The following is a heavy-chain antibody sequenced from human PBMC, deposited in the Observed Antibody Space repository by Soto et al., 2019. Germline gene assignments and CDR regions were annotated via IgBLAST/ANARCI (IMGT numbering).Heavy chain of an antibody. J-gene: IGHJ4*02. Sequence: ASVKVSCKASGYTFTGYYMHWVRQAPGQGLEWMGWINPNSGGTNYAQKFQGWVTMTRDTSISTAYMELSRLRSDDTAVYYCARARAAAGTGGYFDYWGQGTLVTVSS. CDR1: GYTFTGYY. V-gene: IGHV1-2*04. D-gene: IGHD6-13*01. CDR3: ARARAAAGTGGYFDY. CDR2: INPNSGGT.